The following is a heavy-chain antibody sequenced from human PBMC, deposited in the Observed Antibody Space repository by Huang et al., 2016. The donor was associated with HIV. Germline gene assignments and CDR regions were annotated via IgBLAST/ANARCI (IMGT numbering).Heavy chain of an antibody. V-gene: IGHV4-34*01. CDR2: VNDGGDI. J-gene: IGHJ5*02. CDR3: ARRFRVAATRKWFDP. Sequence: QVQLQQWGAGLLKPSETLALTCAVYGESLGTYYWAWIRRPPGKGLQWIGEVNDGGDINYDPSHGSRVTMSVDTSRNQVSLTLTSMTAADTATYYCARRFRVAATRKWFDPWGQGTLVIVSS. CDR1: GESLGTYY. D-gene: IGHD3-10*01.